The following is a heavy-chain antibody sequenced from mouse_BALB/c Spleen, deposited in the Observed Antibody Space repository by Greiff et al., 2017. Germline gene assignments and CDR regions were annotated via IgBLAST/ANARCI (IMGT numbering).Heavy chain of an antibody. CDR3: TRGPGGLSPYCAMDY. D-gene: IGHD2-4*01. Sequence: EVHLVESGGGLVKPGGSLKLSCAASGFTFSSYTMSWVRQTPGKRLEWVATISSGGSYTYYPDSVKGRFTISRDNAKNTLYLQLSSLKSEDTAMYYCTRGPGGLSPYCAMDYWGQGTSVTVSS. V-gene: IGHV5-6-4*01. CDR2: ISSGGSYT. CDR1: GFTFSSYT. J-gene: IGHJ4*01.